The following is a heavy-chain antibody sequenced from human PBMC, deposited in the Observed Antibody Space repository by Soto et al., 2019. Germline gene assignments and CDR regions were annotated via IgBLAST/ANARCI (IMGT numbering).Heavy chain of an antibody. CDR1: GFNFDNYG. V-gene: IGHV3-30*18. CDR3: AKDRVGGTFYTPLAF. CDR2: ITYDGSFQ. D-gene: IGHD1-7*01. Sequence: PGGSLRLSCQASGFNFDNYGMHWVRQAPGKGLEWEAVITYDGSFQYYADSVKGRFTISRDNSKNTLSLHLNTLKPEDTAVYHCAKDRVGGTFYTPLAFWGQGTLVTVSS. J-gene: IGHJ4*02.